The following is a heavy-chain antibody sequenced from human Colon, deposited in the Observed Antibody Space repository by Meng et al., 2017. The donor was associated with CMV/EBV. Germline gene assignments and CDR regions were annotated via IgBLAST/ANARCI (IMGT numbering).Heavy chain of an antibody. D-gene: IGHD3-10*01. CDR2: IRNKANSHTT. Sequence: FTFIDHYMDWVRQAPGKGLEWVGRIRNKANSHTTEYAASVKGRFTISRDDSTNSLYLQMNSLKTEDTAVYYCARPYGSGSYFSHNDYWGQGTLVTVSS. J-gene: IGHJ4*02. CDR3: ARPYGSGSYFSHNDY. CDR1: FTFIDHY. V-gene: IGHV3-72*01.